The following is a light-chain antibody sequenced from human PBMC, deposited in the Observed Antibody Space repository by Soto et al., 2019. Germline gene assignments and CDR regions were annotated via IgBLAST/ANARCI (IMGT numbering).Light chain of an antibody. J-gene: IGKJ2*01. V-gene: IGKV1-39*01. CDR3: QQSFSAPRT. CDR1: ETIIDY. Sequence: DIQMSQSPSSLSASVGDSVTITCRASETIIDYLNWYQQQPGEAPKLLIFSASSLHSGVPSRFRGSGSGTHFTLTISSLQPEDFATYFCQQSFSAPRTFGQFTKLQAK. CDR2: SAS.